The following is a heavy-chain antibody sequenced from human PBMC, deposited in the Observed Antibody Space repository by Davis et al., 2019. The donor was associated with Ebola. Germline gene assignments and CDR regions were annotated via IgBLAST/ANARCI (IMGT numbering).Heavy chain of an antibody. V-gene: IGHV6-1*01. Sequence: PSETLSLTCAIPGNNVSGSGTAWNWIRQSPSRGLEWLGRTYYYRSKWYIDYAESVRGRIIINPDTSKNQLSLQVNSVTPEDTAVYYCARGWLRSKFDYWGRGTLVTVSS. CDR3: ARGWLRSKFDY. CDR2: TYYYRSKWYI. D-gene: IGHD5-12*01. CDR1: GNNVSGSGTA. J-gene: IGHJ4*02.